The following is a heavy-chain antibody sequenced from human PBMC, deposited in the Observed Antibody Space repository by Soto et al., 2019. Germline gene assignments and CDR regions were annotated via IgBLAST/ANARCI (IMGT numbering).Heavy chain of an antibody. CDR1: GDTVSSCYS. V-gene: IGHV4-38-2*01. CDR3: ARVGPWVPYYYDSSPYTFENWFDP. CDR2: IYHGGST. Sequence: PSGTLYLTCAVFGDTVSSCYSWGLFRHPRGEVLEGSGSIYHGGSTYYNPSLNSRVTLSIDMTNNHVSLILNSVAAADTAVYYCARVGPWVPYYYDSSPYTFENWFDPWGQGTLVTVSS. J-gene: IGHJ5*02. D-gene: IGHD3-22*01.